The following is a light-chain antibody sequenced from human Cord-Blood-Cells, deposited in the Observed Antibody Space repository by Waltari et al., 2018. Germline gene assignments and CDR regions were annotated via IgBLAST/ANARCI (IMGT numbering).Light chain of an antibody. Sequence: QSALTQPPSASGSPGPQVTISCTGISSDVGGYNYVSCYQQHPGKASKLMLYEVSKRPSGFPDRCYGPSAGNTASLTVSGLQAEDEANYYGGSYAGSNNVVFGGGTKVTVL. CDR3: GSYAGSNNVV. J-gene: IGLJ2*01. CDR1: SSDVGGYNY. CDR2: EVS. V-gene: IGLV2-8*01.